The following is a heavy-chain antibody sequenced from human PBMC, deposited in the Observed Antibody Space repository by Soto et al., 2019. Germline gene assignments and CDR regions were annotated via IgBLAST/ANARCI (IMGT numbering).Heavy chain of an antibody. D-gene: IGHD2-15*01. CDR3: GKVLVGATGHTDSDS. CDR2: IDYNGVT. Sequence: PAETLSLTCTVSGDSIYRSGYHWGWIRHPPGSGLEWIGNIDYNGVTYSNPSLKSRVTISRDTSKNQFSLKLTPVTAADTALYYCGKVLVGATGHTDSDSWGQGTLMTV. J-gene: IGHJ4*02. CDR1: GDSIYRSGYH. V-gene: IGHV4-39*01.